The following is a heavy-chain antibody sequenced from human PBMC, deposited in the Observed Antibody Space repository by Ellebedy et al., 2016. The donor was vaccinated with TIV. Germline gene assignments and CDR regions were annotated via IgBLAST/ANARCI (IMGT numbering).Heavy chain of an antibody. V-gene: IGHV5-51*01. Sequence: KVSCXGSGYSFTSYWIGWVRQMPGKGLEWMGIIYPGDSDTRYRPSFQGQVTISADKSISTAYLQWSSLKASDTAMYYCARHSVPGIASSWFDPWGQGTLVTVSS. J-gene: IGHJ5*02. CDR3: ARHSVPGIASSWFDP. CDR2: IYPGDSDT. D-gene: IGHD6-13*01. CDR1: GYSFTSYW.